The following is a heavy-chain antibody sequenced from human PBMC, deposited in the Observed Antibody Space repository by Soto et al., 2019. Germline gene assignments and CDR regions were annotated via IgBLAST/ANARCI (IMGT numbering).Heavy chain of an antibody. CDR3: ARDVHDGLDI. J-gene: IGHJ3*02. CDR2: IRSSGTII. CDR1: GFTFSDYY. Sequence: SLRLSCAASGFTFSDYYMSWIRQAPGKGLEWVSYIRSSGTIIYYADSVKGRVTISRDNAKNSLYLQMNSLRAEDTAVYYCARDVHDGLDIWGQGTMVTVSS. V-gene: IGHV3-11*01.